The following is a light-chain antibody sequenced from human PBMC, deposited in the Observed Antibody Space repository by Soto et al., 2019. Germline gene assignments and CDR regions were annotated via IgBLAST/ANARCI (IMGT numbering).Light chain of an antibody. CDR3: SSWTSRTTQV. J-gene: IGLJ3*02. CDR1: SNNVGDYNF. Sequence: QSALTQPRSVSGSPGQSVTISCTGTSNNVGDYNFVSWYQQYPGKAPKLIIYEVDSRPSGVSNRFSGSKSGNTASLTISGLRAEDEADYYCSSWTSRTTQVLGGGTKLTVL. CDR2: EVD. V-gene: IGLV2-14*01.